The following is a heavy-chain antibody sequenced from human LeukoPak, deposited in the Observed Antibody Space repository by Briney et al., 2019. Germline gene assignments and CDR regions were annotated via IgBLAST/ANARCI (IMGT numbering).Heavy chain of an antibody. CDR1: GYTFTDYY. V-gene: IGHV1-2*02. Sequence: ASVKVSCKASGYTFTDYYMHWVRQAPGQGLEWMGWINPNSGGTNYAQKFQGRVTMTRDTSISTAYMELSRLRSDDTAVYYCARVPSRLRRGTLGYWGQGTLVTVSS. CDR2: INPNSGGT. D-gene: IGHD4-17*01. J-gene: IGHJ4*02. CDR3: ARVPSRLRRGTLGY.